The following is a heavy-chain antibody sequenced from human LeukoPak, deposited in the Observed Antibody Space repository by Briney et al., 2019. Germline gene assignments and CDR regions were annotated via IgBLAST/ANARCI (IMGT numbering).Heavy chain of an antibody. CDR2: IYYNENS. V-gene: IGHV4-59*01. Sequence: SETLSLTCHVIGDSFTDYSWNWIRQPPGKGLEWIGYIYYNENSNYSPSLKGRVTLSVDTSRNQFSLHLASVTAADTAMYYCARDGGLQSLFDFWGQGILVTVAS. D-gene: IGHD3-16*01. CDR1: GDSFTDYS. CDR3: ARDGGLQSLFDF. J-gene: IGHJ4*02.